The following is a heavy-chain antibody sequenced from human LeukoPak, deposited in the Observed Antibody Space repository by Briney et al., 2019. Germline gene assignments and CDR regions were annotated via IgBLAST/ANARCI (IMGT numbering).Heavy chain of an antibody. D-gene: IGHD6-13*01. CDR3: ARAHRRAAAGSFYFDY. V-gene: IGHV1-69*13. CDR2: IIPIFGTA. J-gene: IGHJ4*02. Sequence: SVKVSCKASGGTFSSYAISWVRQAPGQGLEWMGGIIPIFGTANYAQKFQGRVTITADESTSTAYMELSSLRSEDTAVYYCARAHRRAAAGSFYFDYWGQGTLVTVSS. CDR1: GGTFSSYA.